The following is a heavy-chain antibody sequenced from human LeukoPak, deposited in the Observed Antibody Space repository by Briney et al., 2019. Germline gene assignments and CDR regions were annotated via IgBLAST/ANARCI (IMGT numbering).Heavy chain of an antibody. Sequence: QTGGSLRLSCAASGFISSSYWMSWVRQAPGKGLEWVANVKQDGSERYYGDSVKGRFTISRDNAKNSLYLQMNSLRDEDTAVYYCARDLTVEDTVITYMDYWGQGTLVTVSS. D-gene: IGHD4-17*01. CDR2: VKQDGSER. J-gene: IGHJ4*02. CDR3: ARDLTVEDTVITYMDY. CDR1: GFISSSYW. V-gene: IGHV3-7*01.